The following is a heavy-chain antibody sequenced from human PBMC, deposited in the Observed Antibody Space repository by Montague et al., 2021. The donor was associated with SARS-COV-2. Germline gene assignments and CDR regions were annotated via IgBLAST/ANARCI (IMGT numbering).Heavy chain of an antibody. Sequence: SETLSLTCSVSGDPISNYSWSWIRQSPGKGLEWIGYIYYSGSTNYNPSLTSRVTISGDTSKNQVSLTLTSVTAADTAVYYCARHLRVTTVTSHMYHYAMDVWGQGTTVTVSS. J-gene: IGHJ6*02. CDR1: GDPISNYS. CDR2: IYYSGST. CDR3: ARHLRVTTVTSHMYHYAMDV. D-gene: IGHD4-11*01. V-gene: IGHV4-59*08.